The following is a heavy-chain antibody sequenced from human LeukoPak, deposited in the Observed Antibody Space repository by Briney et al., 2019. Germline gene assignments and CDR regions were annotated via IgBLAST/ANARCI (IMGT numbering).Heavy chain of an antibody. CDR2: ISGGGGST. J-gene: IGHJ5*02. CDR3: AKVPYSNSNNWFDP. CDR1: GFTFSSYA. V-gene: IGHV3-23*01. D-gene: IGHD4-11*01. Sequence: GGSLRLSCVASGFTFSSYAMSWVRQAPGKGLEWVSAISGGGGSTYYADSVKGRFTISRDNSKNTLYLQMNSLRAEDTAVYYCAKVPYSNSNNWFDPWGQGTLVTVSS.